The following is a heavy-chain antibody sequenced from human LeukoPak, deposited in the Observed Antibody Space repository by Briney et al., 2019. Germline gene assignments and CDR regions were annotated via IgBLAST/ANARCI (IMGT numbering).Heavy chain of an antibody. Sequence: GGSLGLSCAASGFTFSSYAMTWVRQGPGKGLEWVSDISGGGSTFYADSVKGRFTISRDNSKNTLYLQIHSLRAEDTAVYHCAIYGGPGTNAFDMWGQGTMVTVSS. CDR1: GFTFSSYA. V-gene: IGHV3-23*01. D-gene: IGHD4/OR15-4a*01. CDR3: AIYGGPGTNAFDM. J-gene: IGHJ3*02. CDR2: ISGGGST.